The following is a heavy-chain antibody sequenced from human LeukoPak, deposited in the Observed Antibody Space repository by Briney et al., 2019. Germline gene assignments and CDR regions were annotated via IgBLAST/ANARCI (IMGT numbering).Heavy chain of an antibody. CDR2: INHSGST. D-gene: IGHD3-9*01. Sequence: PSETLSLTCAVYGGSFSGYYWSWLRQPPGKGLEWIGEINHSGSTNYNPSLKSRVTISVDTSKNQFSLKLSSVTAADTAVYYCARGGIRYFDWLFIPWGDYWGQGTLVTVSS. V-gene: IGHV4-34*01. J-gene: IGHJ4*02. CDR1: GGSFSGYY. CDR3: ARGGIRYFDWLFIPWGDY.